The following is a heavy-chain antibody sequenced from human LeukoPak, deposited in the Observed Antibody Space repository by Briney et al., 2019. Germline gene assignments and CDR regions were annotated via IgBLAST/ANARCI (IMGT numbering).Heavy chain of an antibody. Sequence: PSETLSLNCTVSGGSISSYYWSWIRQPPGKGLECIGYIYYSGSTNYNPSLKSRVTISVDTSKNQFSLKLSSVTAADTAVYYCARRTYFYDSSGYYFDYWGQGTLVTVSS. J-gene: IGHJ4*02. CDR1: GGSISSYY. D-gene: IGHD3-22*01. CDR3: ARRTYFYDSSGYYFDY. CDR2: IYYSGST. V-gene: IGHV4-59*01.